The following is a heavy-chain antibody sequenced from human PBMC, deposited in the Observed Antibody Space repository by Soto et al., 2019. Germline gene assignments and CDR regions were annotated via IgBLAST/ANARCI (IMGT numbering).Heavy chain of an antibody. Sequence: SETLSLTCTVSGGSISSYYWSWIRQPLGKGLEWIGYIYYSGSTNYNPSLKSRVTISVDTSKNQFSLKLSSVTAADTAVYYCARTLYSYGPRFDYWGQGTLVTVSS. V-gene: IGHV4-59*01. CDR2: IYYSGST. D-gene: IGHD5-18*01. J-gene: IGHJ4*02. CDR1: GGSISSYY. CDR3: ARTLYSYGPRFDY.